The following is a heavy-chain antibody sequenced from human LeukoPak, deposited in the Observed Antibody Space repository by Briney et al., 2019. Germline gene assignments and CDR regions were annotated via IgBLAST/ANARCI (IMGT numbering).Heavy chain of an antibody. J-gene: IGHJ3*02. Sequence: ASVKVPCKVSGYTLTELSMHWVRQAPGKGLEWMGGFDPEDGETIYAQKFQGRVTMTEGTSTDTAYMELSSLRSEDTAVYYCATDRYYGSGSDAFDIWGQGTMVTVSS. CDR3: ATDRYYGSGSDAFDI. CDR1: GYTLTELS. V-gene: IGHV1-24*01. CDR2: FDPEDGET. D-gene: IGHD3-10*01.